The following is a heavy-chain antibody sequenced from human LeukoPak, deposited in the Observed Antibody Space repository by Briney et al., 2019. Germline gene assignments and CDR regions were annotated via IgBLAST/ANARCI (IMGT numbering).Heavy chain of an antibody. CDR1: GFTVSSNY. V-gene: IGHV3-53*01. Sequence: PGGSLRLSCAASGFTVSSNYMSWVRQAPGKGLEWVSVIYSGGSTYYADSVKGRFTISRDNSKNTLYLQMNSLRAEDTAVYYCVKNIKGNYYYYMDVWGEGTTVTVSS. D-gene: IGHD1-14*01. J-gene: IGHJ6*03. CDR3: VKNIKGNYYYYMDV. CDR2: IYSGGST.